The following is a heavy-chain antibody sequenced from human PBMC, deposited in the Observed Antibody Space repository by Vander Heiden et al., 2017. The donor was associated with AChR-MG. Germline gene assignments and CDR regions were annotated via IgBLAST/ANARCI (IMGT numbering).Heavy chain of an antibody. V-gene: IGHV4-34*01. J-gene: IGHJ5*02. CDR1: GGSFSGYY. CDR3: ARAEGYSFDP. CDR2: INHSGST. Sequence: QVQLQQWGAGLLKSSETLSLTCAVYGGSFSGYYWSWIRQPPGKGLEWIGEINHSGSTNYNPSLKSRVTISVDTSKNQFSLKLRSVTAADTAVYYCARAEGYSFDPWGQGTLVTVSS.